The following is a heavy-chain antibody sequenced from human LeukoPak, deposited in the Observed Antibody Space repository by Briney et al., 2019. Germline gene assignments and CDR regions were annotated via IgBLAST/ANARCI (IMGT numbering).Heavy chain of an antibody. CDR2: ISYDGSNK. Sequence: GGSLRLSCAASGFTFSSYGMHWVRQAPGKGLEWVAVISYDGSNKYYADSVKGRFTISRDNSKSTMYLQMNSLRGEDTAVYYCEAVAPSAIYWGQGTLVTVSS. D-gene: IGHD2-2*01. V-gene: IGHV3-30*03. CDR3: EAVAPSAIY. J-gene: IGHJ4*02. CDR1: GFTFSSYG.